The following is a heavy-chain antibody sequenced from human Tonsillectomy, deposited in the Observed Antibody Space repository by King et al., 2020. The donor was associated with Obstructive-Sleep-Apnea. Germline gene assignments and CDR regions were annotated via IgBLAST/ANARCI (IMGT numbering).Heavy chain of an antibody. CDR2: IYYSGST. Sequence: QLQESGPGLVKPSETLSLTCTVSGGSISSYYWSWIRQPPGKGLEWIGSIYYSGSTNYNPSHKSRVAISVDTSKSQFSLKLSSVTAADTAVYYCARQSTYHYDMDVWGQGTTVTVSS. V-gene: IGHV4-59*08. CDR3: ARQSTYHYDMDV. J-gene: IGHJ6*02. CDR1: GGSISSYY.